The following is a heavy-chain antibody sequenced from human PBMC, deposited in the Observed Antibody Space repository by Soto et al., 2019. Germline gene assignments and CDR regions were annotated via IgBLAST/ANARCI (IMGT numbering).Heavy chain of an antibody. D-gene: IGHD2-8*01. Sequence: GGSLSLSCAASGFTFSSYSMNWVRQAPGKGLEWVSSISSSSSYIYYADSVKGRFAISRDNAKNSLYLQMNSLRAEDTAVYYFARDLSAQYCTNGVCSDAFDIWGQGTMVTVSS. CDR1: GFTFSSYS. CDR3: ARDLSAQYCTNGVCSDAFDI. V-gene: IGHV3-21*01. J-gene: IGHJ3*02. CDR2: ISSSSSYI.